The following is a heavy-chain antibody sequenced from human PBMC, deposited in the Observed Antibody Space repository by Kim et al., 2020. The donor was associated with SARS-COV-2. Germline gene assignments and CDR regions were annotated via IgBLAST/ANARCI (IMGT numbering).Heavy chain of an antibody. CDR1: GAFIVTGGSL. CDR2: VDYKGTT. V-gene: IGHV4-31*03. CDR3: GRVAEGFGVGLNA. Sequence: SETLSLTCTVSGAFIVTGGSLWTWIRRSPGKGLEWIGHVDYKGTTFRRPSLKSRVAISGDTVKNEFSLTLNAVAAADTAIYFCGRVAEGFGVGLNAWGQG. D-gene: IGHD2-8*01. J-gene: IGHJ1*01.